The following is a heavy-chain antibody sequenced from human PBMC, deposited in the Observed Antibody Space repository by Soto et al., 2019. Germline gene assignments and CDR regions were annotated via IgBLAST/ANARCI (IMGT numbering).Heavy chain of an antibody. CDR1: VFPFPSSA. D-gene: IGHD6-13*01. V-gene: IGHV1-58*01. CDR3: AADQEAAGSDAFDI. J-gene: IGHJ3*02. Sequence: SVTVSCKAAVFPFPSSAVQWVRQASGQRLEWIGWIVVGSGNTNYAQKFQERVTITRDMSTSTAYMELSSLRSEDTAVYYCAADQEAAGSDAFDIWGQAKMVSVSS. CDR2: IVVGSGNT.